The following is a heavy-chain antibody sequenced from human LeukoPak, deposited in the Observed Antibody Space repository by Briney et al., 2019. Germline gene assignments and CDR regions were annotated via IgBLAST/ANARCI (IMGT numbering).Heavy chain of an antibody. Sequence: GASVKVSCKASGYTFTGYYMHWVRQAPGQGLEWMGWINPNSGGTNYAQKFQGRVTMTRDTSISTAYMELSSLRSEDTAVYYCARYSSSSFAFDIWGQGTMVTVSS. CDR1: GYTFTGYY. D-gene: IGHD6-6*01. CDR2: INPNSGGT. J-gene: IGHJ3*02. CDR3: ARYSSSSFAFDI. V-gene: IGHV1-2*02.